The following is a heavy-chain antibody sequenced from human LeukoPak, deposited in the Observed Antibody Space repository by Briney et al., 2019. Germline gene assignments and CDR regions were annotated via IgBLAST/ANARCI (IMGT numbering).Heavy chain of an antibody. V-gene: IGHV1-18*01. CDR3: ARGYGDYVEPHFDS. CDR1: GYTFSSYG. Sequence: ASVRVSCKNSGYTFSSYGINWVRRAPGQGLEWMGWVSAYNGNTNSAQKFQGRVTMTTDTSTSTAYMELRSLRYDDTAVYYCARGYGDYVEPHFDSWGQGTLVTVSS. D-gene: IGHD4-17*01. CDR2: VSAYNGNT. J-gene: IGHJ4*02.